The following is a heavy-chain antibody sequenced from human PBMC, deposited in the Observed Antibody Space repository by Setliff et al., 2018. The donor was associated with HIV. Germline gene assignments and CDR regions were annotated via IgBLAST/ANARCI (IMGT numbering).Heavy chain of an antibody. CDR3: ASGPGWSFDY. D-gene: IGHD3-3*01. J-gene: IGHJ4*02. CDR1: GYTLTELS. Sequence: ASVKVSCKVSGYTLTELSIHWVRQVPGEGLEWMGGFDPEDGETIYAEKFQGRVTMTTDTSTSTAYMELRSLRSDDTAVYYCASGPGWSFDYWGQGTLVTVSS. CDR2: FDPEDGET. V-gene: IGHV1-24*01.